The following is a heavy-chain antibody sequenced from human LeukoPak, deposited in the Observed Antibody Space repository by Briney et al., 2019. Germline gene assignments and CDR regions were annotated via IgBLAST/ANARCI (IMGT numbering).Heavy chain of an antibody. CDR3: ATDLELRRGFDY. D-gene: IGHD1-7*01. J-gene: IGHJ4*02. Sequence: ASVMLSCKVSEYTLTELSIHWVRQAPGEGLEWMGRFDPEDGQTIHPQKFQGRVTMTEDTSTDTAYMELSSLRSEDTAVYYCATDLELRRGFDYWGQGTLVTVSS. CDR2: FDPEDGQT. V-gene: IGHV1-24*01. CDR1: EYTLTELS.